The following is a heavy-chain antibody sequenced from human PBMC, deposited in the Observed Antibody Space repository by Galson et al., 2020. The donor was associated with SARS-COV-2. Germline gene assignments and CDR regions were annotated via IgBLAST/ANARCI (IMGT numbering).Heavy chain of an antibody. CDR3: ARGPQGKYYDASASPAFDM. V-gene: IGHV4-4*07. Sequence: ETSETLSLTCTVSGGSISSYYWNWIRQPAGKGLEYIGRIYTSGSTNYKPSLKSRVIMSLDTPKNQFSLQLYSVTAADTAVYYCARGPQGKYYDASASPAFDMWGQGTMVTVSS. J-gene: IGHJ3*02. CDR1: GGSISSYY. D-gene: IGHD3-22*01. CDR2: IYTSGST.